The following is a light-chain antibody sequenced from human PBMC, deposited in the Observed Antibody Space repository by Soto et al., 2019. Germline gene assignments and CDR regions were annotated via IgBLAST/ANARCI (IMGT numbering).Light chain of an antibody. CDR2: DVS. CDR3: QQYNGSSRT. J-gene: IGKJ1*01. Sequence: DIQITQCPSTLSASVGDRVTITCRASQSIGDSLAWYLPTPGKAPYLLISDVSSLERGVLSRFSGSGAGTECTLTISSMQPDDVATVYCQQYNGSSRTFGQGTKVDIK. CDR1: QSIGDS. V-gene: IGKV1-5*01.